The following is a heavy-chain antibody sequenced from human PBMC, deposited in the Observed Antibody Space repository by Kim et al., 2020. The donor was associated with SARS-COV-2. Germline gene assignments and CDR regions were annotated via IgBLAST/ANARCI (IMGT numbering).Heavy chain of an antibody. J-gene: IGHJ6*03. CDR3: ARYFGFGESGAPPHYMDV. CDR1: GGSITGYY. CDR2: IYYTGSA. V-gene: IGHV4-59*12. D-gene: IGHD3-10*01. Sequence: SETLSLTCAVSGGSITGYYWSWVRQSPAMGLEWIAFIYYTGSANYNPSLKSRVSISVDTSKNQFSLKLTSVTVADTAVYYCARYFGFGESGAPPHYMDVWGKGTTVTVSS.